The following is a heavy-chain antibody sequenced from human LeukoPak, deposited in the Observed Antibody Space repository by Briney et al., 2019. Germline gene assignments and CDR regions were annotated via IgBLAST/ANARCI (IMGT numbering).Heavy chain of an antibody. V-gene: IGHV4-31*03. CDR2: IYYSGST. CDR1: GGSISSGGYY. CDR3: ARVGSRYYDSSGYFDY. Sequence: SQTLSLTCTVSGGSISSGGYYWSWIRQHSGKGLEWIGYIYYSGSTYYNPSLKSRVTMSVDTSKNQFSLKLSSVTAADTAVYYCARVGSRYYDSSGYFDYWGQGTLVTVSS. J-gene: IGHJ4*02. D-gene: IGHD3-22*01.